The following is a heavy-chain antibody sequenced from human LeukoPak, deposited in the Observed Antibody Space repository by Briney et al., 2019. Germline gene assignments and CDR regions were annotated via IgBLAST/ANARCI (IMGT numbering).Heavy chain of an antibody. CDR3: AKAYSSSWVNWFDP. CDR1: GFTFSSYG. CDR2: IWYDGSNK. Sequence: PGGSLRLSCAASGFTFSSYGMHWVRQAPGKGLEWVAVIWYDGSNKYYADSVKGRFTISRDNSKNTLYLQMNSLRAEDTAVYYCAKAYSSSWVNWFDPWGQGTLVTVSS. D-gene: IGHD6-13*01. V-gene: IGHV3-33*06. J-gene: IGHJ5*02.